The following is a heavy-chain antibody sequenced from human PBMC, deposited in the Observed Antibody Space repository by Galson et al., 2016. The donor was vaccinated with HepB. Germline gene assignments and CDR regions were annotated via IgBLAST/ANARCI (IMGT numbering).Heavy chain of an antibody. CDR1: GGSFRGYY. Sequence: SETLSLTCAVYGGSFRGYYWSWIRQPPGKGLEWIAEINHREIINYNPSLKSRVTISVDTPKNQFSLKLSSVTAADTAVYYCTRDQHGSYMAYWGLGTLVTVSS. D-gene: IGHD1-26*01. V-gene: IGHV4-34*01. CDR2: INHREII. J-gene: IGHJ4*02. CDR3: TRDQHGSYMAY.